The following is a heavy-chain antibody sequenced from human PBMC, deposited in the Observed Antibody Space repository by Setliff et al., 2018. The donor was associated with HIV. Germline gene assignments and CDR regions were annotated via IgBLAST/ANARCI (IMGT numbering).Heavy chain of an antibody. J-gene: IGHJ6*03. V-gene: IGHV3-48*01. D-gene: IGHD6-13*01. CDR1: GLTFSTHS. Sequence: GGSLRLSCAASGLTFSTHSMNWVRQAPGKGLEWVSYISGSSSPIYYADSVKGRFTISRDNSKNTLYLQMSTLRAEDTAVYYCAKTTPSSIRSPYYYYMDVWGKGTTVTVSS. CDR3: AKTTPSSIRSPYYYYMDV. CDR2: ISGSSSPI.